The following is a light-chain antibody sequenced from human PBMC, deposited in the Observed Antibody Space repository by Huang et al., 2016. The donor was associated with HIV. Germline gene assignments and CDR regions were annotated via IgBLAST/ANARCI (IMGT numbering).Light chain of an antibody. CDR1: QSISSN. V-gene: IGKV3-15*01. CDR3: QHYNNWPPYS. Sequence: EIVMTQSPATLSVSPGERATLSCRASQSISSNLAWYQQKPGQAPRLLIYGASTRATCIPARFSGSGSGRDFTLTISSLQSEDFAVYYCQHYNNWPPYSFGQGTKLEIK. CDR2: GAS. J-gene: IGKJ2*03.